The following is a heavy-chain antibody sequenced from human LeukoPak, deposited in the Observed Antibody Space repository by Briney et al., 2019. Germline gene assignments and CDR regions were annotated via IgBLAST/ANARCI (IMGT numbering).Heavy chain of an antibody. CDR3: ARRHTAMGRGTYWFDP. J-gene: IGHJ5*02. CDR1: GYSFTSYW. CDR2: IYPGDSDT. D-gene: IGHD5-18*01. V-gene: IGHV5-51*01. Sequence: GESLKISCKGSGYSFTSYWIGWVRQMPGKGLEWMGIIYPGDSDTRYSPSFQGQVTISADKSISTAYLQWSSLKASDTAVYYCARRHTAMGRGTYWFDPWGQGTLVTVSS.